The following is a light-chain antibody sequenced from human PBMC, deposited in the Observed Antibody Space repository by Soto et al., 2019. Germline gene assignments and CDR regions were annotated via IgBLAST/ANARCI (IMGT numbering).Light chain of an antibody. Sequence: QSALTQPASVSGSPGQSITISCTGTSSDVGGYNYVSWYQLHPGKAPKLIIYEVNNRPSGLSNRFSGSKSGNKASLTISGLQADDEGDYYCSSYTSDTSPYVFGTGTKVTVL. CDR1: SSDVGGYNY. J-gene: IGLJ1*01. CDR3: SSYTSDTSPYV. CDR2: EVN. V-gene: IGLV2-14*01.